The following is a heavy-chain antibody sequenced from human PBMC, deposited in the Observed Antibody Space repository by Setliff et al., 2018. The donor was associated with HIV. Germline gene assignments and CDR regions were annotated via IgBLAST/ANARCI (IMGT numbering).Heavy chain of an antibody. Sequence: PSETLSLTCAVSGYSISSGYYWGWIRQPPGKGLEWIGSFYHRGRTYYNPSLKSRVTISVDTSKKQFSLKLSSVTAADTAVYYCARSYCGGDCSLVVDTFRFDPWGQGTLVTVSS. J-gene: IGHJ5*02. D-gene: IGHD2-21*01. CDR3: ARSYCGGDCSLVVDTFRFDP. CDR2: FYHRGRT. CDR1: GYSISSGYY. V-gene: IGHV4-38-2*01.